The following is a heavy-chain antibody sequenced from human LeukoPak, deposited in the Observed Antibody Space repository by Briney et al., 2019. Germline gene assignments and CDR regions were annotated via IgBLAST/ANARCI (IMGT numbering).Heavy chain of an antibody. Sequence: SETLSLTCTVSGGSISSYYWSWIRQPPGKGLEWIGYIYYSGSTNYNPSLKSRVTISVDTSKNQFSLKLSSVTAADTAVYYCARHRIDYYDSSGYYWGRGKGYFDYWGQGTLVTVSS. CDR1: GGSISSYY. J-gene: IGHJ4*02. V-gene: IGHV4-59*08. D-gene: IGHD3-22*01. CDR3: ARHRIDYYDSSGYYWGRGKGYFDY. CDR2: IYYSGST.